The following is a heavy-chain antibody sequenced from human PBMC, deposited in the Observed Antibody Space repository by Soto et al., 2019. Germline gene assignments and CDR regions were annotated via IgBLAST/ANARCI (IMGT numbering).Heavy chain of an antibody. V-gene: IGHV3-9*01. D-gene: IGHD5-12*01. CDR1: GFTFDDSA. CDR2: ISWNSGTI. CDR3: AKAPLYSGHGWFHY. J-gene: IGHJ4*02. Sequence: DVQLVESGGGMVQPGRSLRLSCAASGFTFDDSAMHWVRQAPGKGLEWISGISWNSGTIGYADSVKGRFTISRDNAKTSLYLQMNSLRADDTALYFCAKAPLYSGHGWFHYWGQGTLVTVSS.